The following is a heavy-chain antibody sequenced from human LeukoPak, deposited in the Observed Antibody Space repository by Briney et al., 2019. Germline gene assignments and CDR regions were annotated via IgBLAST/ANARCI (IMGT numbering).Heavy chain of an antibody. V-gene: IGHV3-30*18. D-gene: IGHD3-3*01. CDR2: ISYDGSNK. CDR1: GFTFSSYG. CDR3: AKVSYYDFWSGYNYYFDS. J-gene: IGHJ4*02. Sequence: GGSLRLSCAASGFTFSSYGMHWVRQAPGKGLEWVAVISYDGSNKYYADSVKGRFTISRDNSKNTLYLQMNSLRAEDTAVYYCAKVSYYDFWSGYNYYFDSWGQGTLVTVSS.